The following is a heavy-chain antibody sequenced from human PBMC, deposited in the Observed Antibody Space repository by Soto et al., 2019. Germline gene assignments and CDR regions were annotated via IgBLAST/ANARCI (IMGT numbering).Heavy chain of an antibody. CDR2: IYPGDSDT. Sequence: GESLKISCQGSGYSFTSYWIGWVRQMPGKGLEWMGIIYPGDSDTRYSPSFQGQVTISADKSISTAYLQWSSLKASDTAMYYCARYRCGIAPHVYYGMDVSGPGTTVTVYS. V-gene: IGHV5-51*01. CDR1: GYSFTSYW. D-gene: IGHD6-13*01. J-gene: IGHJ6*02. CDR3: ARYRCGIAPHVYYGMDV.